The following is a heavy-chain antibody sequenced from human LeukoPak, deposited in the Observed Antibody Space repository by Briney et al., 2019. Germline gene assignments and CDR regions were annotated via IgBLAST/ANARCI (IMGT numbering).Heavy chain of an antibody. Sequence: GGSLRLSCAASGFTFSRYAFHWVRHAPGKGLERVAVISNDGSKKDYADSVKGRFTISRDNSKNTLYLQMNSLRAEDTAVYYCARDPHSIAAAGTRDMDVWGKGTTVTISS. J-gene: IGHJ6*03. D-gene: IGHD6-13*01. CDR1: GFTFSRYA. V-gene: IGHV3-30*04. CDR2: ISNDGSKK. CDR3: ARDPHSIAAAGTRDMDV.